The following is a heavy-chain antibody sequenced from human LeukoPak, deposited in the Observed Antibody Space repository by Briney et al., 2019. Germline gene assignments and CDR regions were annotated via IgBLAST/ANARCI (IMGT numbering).Heavy chain of an antibody. Sequence: GGSLRLSCAASGFTVSSNYMSWVRQAPGKGLEWVSVIYGGGTTYYADSVKGRFTISRDNSKNTLHLQMNSLRAEDTAVYYCARDQYSYAHAAHWGQGTLVTVSS. D-gene: IGHD5-18*01. CDR3: ARDQYSYAHAAH. J-gene: IGHJ4*02. CDR2: IYGGGTT. V-gene: IGHV3-66*01. CDR1: GFTVSSNY.